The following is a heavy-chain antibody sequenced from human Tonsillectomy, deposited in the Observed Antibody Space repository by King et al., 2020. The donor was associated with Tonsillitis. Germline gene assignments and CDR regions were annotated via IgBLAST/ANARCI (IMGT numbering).Heavy chain of an antibody. CDR3: ARTRWFGGTLNYYYHYYMDV. V-gene: IGHV4-59*02. D-gene: IGHD3-10*01. CDR2: IDYSGNT. J-gene: IGHJ6*03. CDR1: GGSVDSYY. Sequence: QLQESGPGLVKPSETLSLTCTVSGGSVDSYYWSWIRQPPGKGLEWIAYIDYSGNTNYNPSLKSRVTISVDTSKNQFSLKLSSVTAADTAVYYCARTRWFGGTLNYYYHYYMDVWGKGTTVTVSS.